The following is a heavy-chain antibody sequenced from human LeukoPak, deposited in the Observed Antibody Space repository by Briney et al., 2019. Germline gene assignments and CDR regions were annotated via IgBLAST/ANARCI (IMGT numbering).Heavy chain of an antibody. Sequence: SETLSLTCAVYGGSFSGDFWSWIRQPAGKGLEWIGRIYTSGSTDYNPSLKSRVTMSVDTSKNQFSLKLSSVTAADTAVYYCARGYSGSYGMRFDPWGQGTLVTVSS. CDR3: ARGYSGSYGMRFDP. CDR1: GGSFSGDF. J-gene: IGHJ5*02. D-gene: IGHD1-26*01. CDR2: IYTSGST. V-gene: IGHV4-59*10.